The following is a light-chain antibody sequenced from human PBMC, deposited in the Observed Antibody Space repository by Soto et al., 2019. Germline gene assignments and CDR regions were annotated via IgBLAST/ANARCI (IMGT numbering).Light chain of an antibody. Sequence: QSALTQPASVSGSPGQSITISCTGTSSDVGGYNYVSWYQQHPDKAPKLMIYDVSHRPSGVSNRFSGSKSGNTASLTISGLQAEDEADYYCISYTSRSTYVFGTGTKLTVL. CDR1: SSDVGGYNY. J-gene: IGLJ1*01. V-gene: IGLV2-14*01. CDR2: DVS. CDR3: ISYTSRSTYV.